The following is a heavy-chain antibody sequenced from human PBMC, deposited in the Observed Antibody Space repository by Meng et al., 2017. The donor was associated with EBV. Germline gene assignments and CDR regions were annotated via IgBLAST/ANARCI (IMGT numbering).Heavy chain of an antibody. CDR3: VRDLWLRIGECV. J-gene: IGHJ4*02. CDR1: GDNLNKFG. V-gene: IGHV1-69*17. Sequence: QVQFVREGGEVKKSGSWGKVSCKGSGDNLNKFGISLGRQAPGQGLEWMGDITPVFGIANYAESFQGRVTISADTSTRTAYMDLSSLRSDDTAVYYCVRDLWLRIGECVWGQGTLVTVSS. D-gene: IGHD5-12*01. CDR2: ITPVFGIA.